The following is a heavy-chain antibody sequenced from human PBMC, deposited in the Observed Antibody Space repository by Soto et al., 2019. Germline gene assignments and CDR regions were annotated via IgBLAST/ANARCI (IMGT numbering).Heavy chain of an antibody. CDR2: IYGSGRGI. J-gene: IGHJ4*02. CDR1: GLPHSSFA. Sequence: VSLRLSCTASGLPHSSFAMMWVRQAPGKGLECVSGIYGSGRGIEYADSVKGRFTISRDNSKNTVYLQMTDLRADDTAVYYCAKDAVYNDGLWLMDHWGQGTQVTVSS. CDR3: AKDAVYNDGLWLMDH. D-gene: IGHD2-21*01. V-gene: IGHV3-23*05.